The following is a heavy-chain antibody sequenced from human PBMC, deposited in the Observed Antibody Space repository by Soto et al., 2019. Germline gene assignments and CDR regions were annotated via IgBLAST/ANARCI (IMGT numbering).Heavy chain of an antibody. J-gene: IGHJ6*02. D-gene: IGHD2-2*01. Sequence: SVNVSCKASGGTFTNYAFSWVRQAPGQGLEWMGGIIPVFGTPDYAQKFQGRVTITADESTRTASMELSSLRSDDTAVYYCARERSVGYCITTTCPKPFYYYAMDVWGQGTTVTVSS. V-gene: IGHV1-69*13. CDR3: ARERSVGYCITTTCPKPFYYYAMDV. CDR1: GGTFTNYA. CDR2: IIPVFGTP.